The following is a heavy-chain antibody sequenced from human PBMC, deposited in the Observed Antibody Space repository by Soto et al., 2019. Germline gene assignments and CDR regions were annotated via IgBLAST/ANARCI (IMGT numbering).Heavy chain of an antibody. CDR3: ARVSSSWSNYFDY. CDR1: VGSMSIYS. D-gene: IGHD6-13*01. CDR2: IYYSGST. V-gene: IGHV4-59*01. J-gene: IGHJ4*02. Sequence: PAETLSLTCTVSVGSMSIYSWTWIRRPPGKGLEWIGYIYYSGSTSYNPSLKSRVTISIDTSKNQFSLKVNSVTAADTAVYYCARVSSSWSNYFDYWGQGTPVTVSS.